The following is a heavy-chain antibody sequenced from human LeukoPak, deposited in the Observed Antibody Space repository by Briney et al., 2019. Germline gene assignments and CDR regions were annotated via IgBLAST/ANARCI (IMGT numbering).Heavy chain of an antibody. CDR2: IKQDGSEK. CDR3: ARVDAISSSWYNYYYYYYMDV. Sequence: PGGSLRLSCAASGFTFSSYWMSWVRQAPGKGLEWVANIKQDGSEKYYVDSVKGRFTISRDNAKNSLYLQMNSPRAEDTAVYYCARVDAISSSWYNYYYYYYMDVWGKGTTVTVSS. CDR1: GFTFSSYW. V-gene: IGHV3-7*01. D-gene: IGHD6-13*01. J-gene: IGHJ6*03.